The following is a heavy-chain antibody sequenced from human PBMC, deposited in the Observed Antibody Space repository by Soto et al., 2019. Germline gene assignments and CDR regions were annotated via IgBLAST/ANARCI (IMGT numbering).Heavy chain of an antibody. CDR3: ARGVAAGYDY. CDR2: MSPNSGNT. J-gene: IGHJ4*02. V-gene: IGHV1-8*01. D-gene: IGHD6-13*01. Sequence: QVQLVQSGAEVKKPGASVKVSCTASGYTFTTYDINWVRQATGQGLEWMGWMSPNSGNTGYAQKFQGRVTMTRDTSINTAYMELGSLTSEDTAVYFCARGVAAGYDYWGQGTLVTVSS. CDR1: GYTFTTYD.